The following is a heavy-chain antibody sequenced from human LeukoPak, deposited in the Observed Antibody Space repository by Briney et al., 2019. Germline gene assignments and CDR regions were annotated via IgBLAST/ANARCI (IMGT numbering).Heavy chain of an antibody. CDR2: IYSSGST. CDR1: GGSISSYY. D-gene: IGHD2-2*02. J-gene: IGHJ6*02. V-gene: IGHV4-59*08. Sequence: SETLSLTCTVSGGSISSYYWSWIRQPPGKGLEWIGYIYSSGSTNHNPSLKSRVTMSVDTSKNQFSLKLSSVTAADTAVYYCARHCSSTSCYIYYYGMDVWGQGTTVTVSS. CDR3: ARHCSSTSCYIYYYGMDV.